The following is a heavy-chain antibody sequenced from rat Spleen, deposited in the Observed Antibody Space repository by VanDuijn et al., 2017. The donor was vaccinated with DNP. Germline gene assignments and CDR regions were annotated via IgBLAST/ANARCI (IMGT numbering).Heavy chain of an antibody. J-gene: IGHJ2*01. CDR3: TSTDY. CDR2: ISSGGDT. Sequence: QVQLKESGPGLVQPSQTLSLTCTVSGFSLTTYGVAWVRQPPGKGLEWIAAISSGGDTHYNSALKSRLSISRDSSKSQVFLKMNSLHTEDTAVYFCTSTDYWGRGVMVTVSS. V-gene: IGHV2S12*01. CDR1: GFSLTTYG.